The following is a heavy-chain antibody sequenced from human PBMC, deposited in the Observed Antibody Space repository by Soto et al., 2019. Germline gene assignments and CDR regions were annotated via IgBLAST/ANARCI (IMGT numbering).Heavy chain of an antibody. D-gene: IGHD3-3*01. Sequence: PGGSLRLSCAASGFTFSSYAMSWVRQAPGKGLEWVSAISGSGGSKYYADSVKGRFTISRPNSTHTLYLQMNSLRAEDTAVYYSSKALAHYYDFWRGYPLDYSGQGTLVTVSS. CDR2: ISGSGGSK. CDR1: GFTFSSYA. J-gene: IGHJ4*02. CDR3: SKALAHYYDFWRGYPLDY. V-gene: IGHV3-23*01.